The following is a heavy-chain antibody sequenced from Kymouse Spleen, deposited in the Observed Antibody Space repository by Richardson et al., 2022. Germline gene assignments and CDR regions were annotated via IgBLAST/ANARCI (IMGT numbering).Heavy chain of an antibody. CDR2: ISSSSSYI. J-gene: IGHJ6*02. CDR3: ARDLDCTNGVCGYYYYYGMDV. V-gene: IGHV3-21*03. D-gene: IGHD2-8*01. CDR1: GFTFSSYS. Sequence: EVQLVESGGGLVKPGGSLRLSCAASGFTFSSYSMNWVRQAPGKGLEWVSSISSSSSYIYYADSVKGRFTISRDNAKNSLYLQMNSLRAEDTAVYYCARDLDCTNGVCGYYYYYGMDVWGQGTTVTVSS.